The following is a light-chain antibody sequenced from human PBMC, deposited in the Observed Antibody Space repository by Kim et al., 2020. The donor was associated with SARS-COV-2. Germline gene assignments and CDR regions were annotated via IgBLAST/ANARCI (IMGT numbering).Light chain of an antibody. Sequence: GQSITISCTVTSRDVGAYNWVSWYQQHSGKAPKVLIFDVSNRPSGLSDRFFGSKSGNTASLTISGLQADDEADYYCSSYTRSHTFVFGTGTKVTVL. CDR2: DVS. CDR1: SRDVGAYNW. V-gene: IGLV2-14*03. J-gene: IGLJ1*01. CDR3: SSYTRSHTFV.